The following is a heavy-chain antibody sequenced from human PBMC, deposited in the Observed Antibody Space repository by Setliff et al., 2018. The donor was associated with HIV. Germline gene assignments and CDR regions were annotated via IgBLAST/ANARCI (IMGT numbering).Heavy chain of an antibody. CDR2: INHSEST. D-gene: IGHD2-15*01. J-gene: IGHJ6*03. CDR1: GGSFSDYY. Sequence: PSETLSLTCAVYGGSFSDYYWGWIRQSPGKGLEWIGEINHSESTNYNPSLKSRVTMSVDTSTNQFSLSLNYATVADTAVYYCAREIRAATIYYYYYMDVWGKGATVTV. V-gene: IGHV4-34*01. CDR3: AREIRAATIYYYYYMDV.